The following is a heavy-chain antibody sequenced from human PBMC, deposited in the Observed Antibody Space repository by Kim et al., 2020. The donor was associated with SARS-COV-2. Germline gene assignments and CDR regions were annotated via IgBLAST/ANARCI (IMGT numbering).Heavy chain of an antibody. Sequence: GGSLRLSCAASGFTFSSYGMHWVRQAPGKGLEWVAVISYDGSNKYYADSVKGRFTISRDNSKNTLYLQMNSLRAEDTAVYYCAKDPGYYDFWSGYYIRGGANYYYGMDVWGQGTTVTVSS. J-gene: IGHJ6*02. CDR3: AKDPGYYDFWSGYYIRGGANYYYGMDV. CDR1: GFTFSSYG. D-gene: IGHD3-3*01. CDR2: ISYDGSNK. V-gene: IGHV3-30*18.